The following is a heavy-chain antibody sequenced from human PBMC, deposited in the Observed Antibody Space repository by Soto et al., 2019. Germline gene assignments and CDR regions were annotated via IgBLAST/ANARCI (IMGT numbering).Heavy chain of an antibody. CDR1: GFTVSSKYA. D-gene: IGHD2-8*02. Sequence: PGGSLRLSCAASGFTVSSKYAMSWVRQAPGKGLDWVSGISDSGFTTYSADSVKGRFTISRDNSKNTLYLQMNSLRAEDTAVYYCAKGKGTGVTRVGAFDIWGQGTMVTVSS. V-gene: IGHV3-23*01. J-gene: IGHJ3*02. CDR3: AKGKGTGVTRVGAFDI. CDR2: ISDSGFTT.